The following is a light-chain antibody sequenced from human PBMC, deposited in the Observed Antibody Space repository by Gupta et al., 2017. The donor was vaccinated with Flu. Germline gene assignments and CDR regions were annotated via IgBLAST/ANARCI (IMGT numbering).Light chain of an antibody. CDR3: HSGYSTC. CDR2: DAA. Sequence: DIQMTQSPSSLSASVGDRVTITCRASQSIRTYLNWYQQKPGKAPKVLIDDAASVQSGVPSRFSGSGARTDFILTSSSLQTEYYPTDDVHSGYSTCLGGGTEVKIK. CDR1: QSIRTY. J-gene: IGKJ4*01. V-gene: IGKV1-39*01.